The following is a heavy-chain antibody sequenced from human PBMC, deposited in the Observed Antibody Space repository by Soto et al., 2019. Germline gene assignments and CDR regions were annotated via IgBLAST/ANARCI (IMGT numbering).Heavy chain of an antibody. J-gene: IGHJ5*02. CDR2: IDWDDDK. CDR3: ARTPGNGNWFDP. Sequence: SGPTLVNPXQTLTLTCTFSGFSLSTSGMRVSWIRQPPGKALEWLARIDWDDDKFYSTSLKTRLTISKDTSKNQVVLTMTNMDPVDTATYYCARTPGNGNWFDPWGQGTLVTVSS. V-gene: IGHV2-70*04. CDR1: GFSLSTSGMR. D-gene: IGHD2-8*01.